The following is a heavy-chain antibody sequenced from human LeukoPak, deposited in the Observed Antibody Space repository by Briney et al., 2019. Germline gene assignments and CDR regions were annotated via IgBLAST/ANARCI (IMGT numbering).Heavy chain of an antibody. D-gene: IGHD6-19*01. J-gene: IGHJ4*02. Sequence: GGSLRLSCAASGFTFDNYAMHWVRQAPGKGLEWVSGISWNGGCTGYADSVKGRFTISRDNAKNSLYLQMNSLRAEDTALYYCAKGLRSNRAVAGTDYWGQGTLVTVSS. CDR2: ISWNGGCT. CDR1: GFTFDNYA. V-gene: IGHV3-9*01. CDR3: AKGLRSNRAVAGTDY.